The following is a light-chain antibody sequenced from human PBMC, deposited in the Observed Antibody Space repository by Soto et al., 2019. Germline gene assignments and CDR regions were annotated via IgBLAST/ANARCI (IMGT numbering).Light chain of an antibody. CDR1: QSISSW. CDR2: DAS. J-gene: IGKJ1*01. V-gene: IGKV1-5*01. CDR3: QEYNNYWT. Sequence: ETHVTQSPSTQCLSVGARVNITCRASQSISSWLAWYQQKPGKAPKLLIYDASSLESGVPSRFSGSGSGTEFTLTISSLHPDDFATYYCQEYNNYWTFGQGTKV.